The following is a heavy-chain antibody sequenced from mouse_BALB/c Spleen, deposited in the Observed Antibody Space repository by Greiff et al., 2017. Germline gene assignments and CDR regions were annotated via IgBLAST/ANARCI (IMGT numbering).Heavy chain of an antibody. Sequence: VQGVESGGGLVQPGGSLRLSCATSGFTFTDYYMSWVRPPPGKALEWLGFIRNKANGYTTEYSASVKGRFTISRDNSQSILYLQMNTLGAEDSATYYGTRENRCDAWYFDVWGAGTTVTVSS. CDR2: IRNKANGYTT. CDR3: TRENRCDAWYFDV. J-gene: IGHJ1*01. CDR1: GFTFTDYY. V-gene: IGHV7-3*02.